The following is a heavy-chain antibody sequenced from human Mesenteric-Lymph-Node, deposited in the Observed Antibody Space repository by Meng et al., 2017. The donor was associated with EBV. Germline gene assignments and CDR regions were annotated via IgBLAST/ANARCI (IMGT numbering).Heavy chain of an antibody. CDR1: GGSISSSNW. V-gene: IGHV4-4*02. CDR2: IYHTGNT. CDR3: ARTSVAVLYVGLDY. D-gene: IGHD2-8*02. Sequence: QESGPGLVKPSGTLSLTCAVSGGSISSSNWWSWVRQPPGKGLEWIGEIYHTGNTNYNPSLKSRVTISVDKSKNQFSLNLTSVTAADTAVYYCARTSVAVLYVGLDYWGQGTLVTVSS. J-gene: IGHJ4*02.